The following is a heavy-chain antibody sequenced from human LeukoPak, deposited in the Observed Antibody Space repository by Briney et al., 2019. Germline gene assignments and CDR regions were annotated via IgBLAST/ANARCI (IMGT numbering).Heavy chain of an antibody. D-gene: IGHD3-10*01. CDR1: GGTFSSYA. CDR3: ARGSMVRRPYYFDY. CDR2: IIPILGIA. J-gene: IGHJ4*02. V-gene: IGHV1-69*04. Sequence: ASVKVSCKASGGTFSSYAISWVRQAPGQGLEWMGRIIPILGIANYAQKFQGRVTITADKSTSTAYMELSSLRSEDTAVYYCARGSMVRRPYYFDYWGQGTLVTVSS.